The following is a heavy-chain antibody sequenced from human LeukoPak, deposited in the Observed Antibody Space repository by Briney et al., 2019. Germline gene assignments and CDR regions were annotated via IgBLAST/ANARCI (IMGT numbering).Heavy chain of an antibody. CDR2: IKSKTDGETE. Sequence: GGSLRLSCAASGFTFSNAWMAWVRQVPGKGLEWLGRIKSKTDGETEDYAAPVSGRFFISRDDRKDTLYVEINSLKTEDTGIYYCTIVLRPYRGSGYRNWFDPWGRGTLVTVSS. J-gene: IGHJ5*02. D-gene: IGHD3-22*01. V-gene: IGHV3-15*01. CDR3: TIVLRPYRGSGYRNWFDP. CDR1: GFTFSNAW.